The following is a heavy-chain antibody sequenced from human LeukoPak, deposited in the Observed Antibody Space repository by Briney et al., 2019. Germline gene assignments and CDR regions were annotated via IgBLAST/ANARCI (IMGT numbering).Heavy chain of an antibody. D-gene: IGHD3-10*01. CDR3: ARTAIVLLWFGELPYDAFDI. CDR2: IYYSGST. V-gene: IGHV4-39*01. CDR1: GGSISSSSYY. J-gene: IGHJ3*02. Sequence: PSETLSLTCTVSGGSISSSSYYWGWIRQPPGKGLEWIGSIYYSGSTYYNPSLKSRVTISVDTSKNQFSLKLSSVTAADTAVYCCARTAIVLLWFGELPYDAFDIWGQGTMVTVSS.